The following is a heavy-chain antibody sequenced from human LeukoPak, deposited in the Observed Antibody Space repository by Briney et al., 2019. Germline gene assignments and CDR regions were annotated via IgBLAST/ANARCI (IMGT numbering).Heavy chain of an antibody. D-gene: IGHD2-2*02. CDR1: GGSISSYY. CDR2: IYYSGST. V-gene: IGHV4-59*12. J-gene: IGHJ4*02. Sequence: SETLSLTCTVSGGSISSYYWSWIRQPPGKGLEWIGYIYYSGSTNYNPSLKSRITISVDRSKNQFSLKLSSVTAADTAMYYCARAFGRCSSTSCYTDHFDCWGQGTLVTVSS. CDR3: ARAFGRCSSTSCYTDHFDC.